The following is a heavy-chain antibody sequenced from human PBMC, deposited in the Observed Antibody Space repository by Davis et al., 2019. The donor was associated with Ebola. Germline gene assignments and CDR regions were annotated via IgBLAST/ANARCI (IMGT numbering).Heavy chain of an antibody. J-gene: IGHJ4*02. Sequence: ESLQISCAASGFTFRSYYMHWLRQVPGKGLEWVSRLNSDGSSAVYADSVKGRFTVSRDNARDTLYLQMNSLRDEDTAVYYCARDKIDISTGHILWGQGTLVTVSS. CDR1: GFTFRSYY. D-gene: IGHD3-9*01. V-gene: IGHV3-74*01. CDR3: ARDKIDISTGHIL. CDR2: LNSDGSSA.